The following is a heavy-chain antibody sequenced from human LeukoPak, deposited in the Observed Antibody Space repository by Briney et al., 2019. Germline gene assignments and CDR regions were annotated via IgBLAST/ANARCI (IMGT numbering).Heavy chain of an antibody. V-gene: IGHV3-66*01. CDR1: GFTFSSYA. CDR3: ARGFLQLTPYYFDY. D-gene: IGHD1-1*01. J-gene: IGHJ4*02. Sequence: GSLRLSCAASGFTFSSYAMSWIRQSPEKGLEWVSIIHNDGSTYYADSVKGRFTVSRDDSKNTVSLQMDSLRVDDTGIYYCARGFLQLTPYYFDYWGQGALVTVSS. CDR2: IHNDGST.